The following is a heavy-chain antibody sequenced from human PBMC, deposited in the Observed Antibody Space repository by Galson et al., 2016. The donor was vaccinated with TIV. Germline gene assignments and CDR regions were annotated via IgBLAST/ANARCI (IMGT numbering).Heavy chain of an antibody. D-gene: IGHD3-22*01. J-gene: IGHJ3*01. CDR2: IHSSGIT. Sequence: TLSLTCDVPGGSINSAGYYWSWLRQQSGEGLEWIAYIHSSGITYYNPSLKSRVTLSVETSKSQFSLNLGSVTAADTAVYFCARLFFFDTRNVLVGAFDVWGHGTMVSVSS. CDR3: ARLFFFDTRNVLVGAFDV. V-gene: IGHV4-31*11. CDR1: GGSINSAGYY.